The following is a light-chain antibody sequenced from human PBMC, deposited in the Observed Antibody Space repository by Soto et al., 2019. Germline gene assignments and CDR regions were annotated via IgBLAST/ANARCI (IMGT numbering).Light chain of an antibody. Sequence: DIQITQSPSSLSASVEDRVIITCRASQSISNHLNWYQQKPGKAPKLLIFAASSLQSGVTSRFSGSRSGPDFTLPISSLQPEDFATYYCQQSYSSPPTFGQGTKVDIK. J-gene: IGKJ1*01. CDR2: AAS. CDR1: QSISNH. V-gene: IGKV1-39*01. CDR3: QQSYSSPPT.